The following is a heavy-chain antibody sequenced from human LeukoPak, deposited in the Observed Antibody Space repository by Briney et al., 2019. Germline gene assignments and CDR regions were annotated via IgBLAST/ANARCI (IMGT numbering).Heavy chain of an antibody. CDR1: GFIFTSYW. Sequence: GGSLRLSCAASGFIFTSYWMTWVRQAPGKGLEWVANIKQDGSEKYYVDSVKGRFTISRDNAKNSLYLQMNSLRADDTAVYYCARVSSSGWDYYYYYYMDAWGKGATVTVSS. J-gene: IGHJ6*03. CDR3: ARVSSSGWDYYYYYYMDA. CDR2: IKQDGSEK. D-gene: IGHD6-19*01. V-gene: IGHV3-7*01.